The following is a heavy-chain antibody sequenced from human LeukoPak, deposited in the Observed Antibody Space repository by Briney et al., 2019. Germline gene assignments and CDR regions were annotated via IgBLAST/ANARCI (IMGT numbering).Heavy chain of an antibody. J-gene: IGHJ6*02. CDR3: ARAALDSRNYYYYGLDV. Sequence: GGSLRLSCAASGFTFSDYYMSWIRQAPGKGLEWVSYIKSSSGPKYYVDSVKGRFTISRDNAKNSLYLQMNSLRAEDTAVYYCARAALDSRNYYYYGLDVWGQGTTVTVSS. CDR2: IKSSSGPK. CDR1: GFTFSDYY. V-gene: IGHV3-11*01. D-gene: IGHD1-14*01.